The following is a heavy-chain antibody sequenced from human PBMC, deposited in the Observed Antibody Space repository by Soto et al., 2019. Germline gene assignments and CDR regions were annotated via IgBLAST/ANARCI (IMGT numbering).Heavy chain of an antibody. V-gene: IGHV4-31*03. CDR1: GASITSGGYY. D-gene: IGHD1-26*01. CDR2: IYYSGTT. Sequence: QVQLQESGPGLVNPSQTLSLTCTFSGASITSGGYYWTWIRQHPGKGLEWIGYIYYSGTTHYNPSLKSRFTISVDTSKNQFSLKLSSVTAADTAVYYCARATLVGANFDAFDIWGQGTMVTVSS. CDR3: ARATLVGANFDAFDI. J-gene: IGHJ3*02.